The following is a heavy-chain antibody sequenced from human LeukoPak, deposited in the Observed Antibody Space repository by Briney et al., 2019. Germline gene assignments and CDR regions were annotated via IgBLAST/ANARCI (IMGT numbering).Heavy chain of an antibody. J-gene: IGHJ6*03. CDR1: GYTFTSYD. V-gene: IGHV1-8*01. D-gene: IGHD6-6*01. Sequence: ASVKVSCKASGYTFTSYDINWVRQATGQGLEWMGWMNPNSGNTGYAQKFQDRVTMTRNTSISTAYMELSSLRSEDTAVYYCAREGSIAARRYYYYYMDVWGKGTTVTVSS. CDR3: AREGSIAARRYYYYYMDV. CDR2: MNPNSGNT.